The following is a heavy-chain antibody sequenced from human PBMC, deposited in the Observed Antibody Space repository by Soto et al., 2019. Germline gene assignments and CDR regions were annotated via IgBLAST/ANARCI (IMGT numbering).Heavy chain of an antibody. CDR2: ISWNSGSI. CDR1: GFTFDDYA. Sequence: EVQLVESGGGLVQPGRSLRLSCAASGFTFDDYAMHWFRQAPGKGLEWVSGISWNSGSIGYADSVKGRFTISRDNAKNSLYLQMNSLRAEDTALDYCAKIAVGATSPFDYWGQGTLVTVSS. V-gene: IGHV3-9*01. CDR3: AKIAVGATSPFDY. J-gene: IGHJ4*02. D-gene: IGHD1-26*01.